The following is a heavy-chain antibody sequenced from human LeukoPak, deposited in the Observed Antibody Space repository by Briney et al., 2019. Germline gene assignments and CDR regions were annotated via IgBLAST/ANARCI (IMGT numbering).Heavy chain of an antibody. J-gene: IGHJ3*02. D-gene: IGHD2-2*01. CDR1: GFTFSSYW. CDR3: ARVRGSGPAALDI. Sequence: PGGSLRLSCAASGFTFSSYWMHWVRQAPGKGLVWVSRINSDGSSTSYADSVKGRFTISRDNAKNTLYLQMNSLRAEDTAVYYCARVRGSGPAALDIWGQGTMVTVSS. CDR2: INSDGSST. V-gene: IGHV3-74*01.